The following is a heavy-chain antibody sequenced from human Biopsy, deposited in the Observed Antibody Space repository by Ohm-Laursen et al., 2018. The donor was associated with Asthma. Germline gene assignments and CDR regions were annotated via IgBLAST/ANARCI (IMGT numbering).Heavy chain of an antibody. CDR2: ITGSGGTT. CDR3: AKDFRGIAVAGYRGFDY. Sequence: SLRLSCAASGFTFSSSAMSWVRQAPGKGLERVSAITGSGGTTYYADSVRGRFTISRDNSKSTLFLQMDSLSAEDTAVYYCAKDFRGIAVAGYRGFDYWGQGTLVTVSS. CDR1: GFTFSSSA. J-gene: IGHJ4*02. D-gene: IGHD6-19*01. V-gene: IGHV3-23*01.